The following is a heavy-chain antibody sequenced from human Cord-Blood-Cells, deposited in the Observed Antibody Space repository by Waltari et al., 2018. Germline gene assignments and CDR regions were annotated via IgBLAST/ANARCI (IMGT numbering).Heavy chain of an antibody. CDR3: ARGGGRDMRDGYNDY. Sequence: EVQLVESGGDLIQPGGSLRRSCAASGFTVSRTYMRWVRQAPGKGLGLFSVIYSGGSTYYANSVKGRFTISRDNSKNTLYLQMNSLRAEDTAVYYCARGGGRDMRDGYNDYWGQGTLVTVSS. J-gene: IGHJ4*02. V-gene: IGHV3-53*01. CDR1: GFTVSRTY. CDR2: IYSGGST. D-gene: IGHD5-12*01.